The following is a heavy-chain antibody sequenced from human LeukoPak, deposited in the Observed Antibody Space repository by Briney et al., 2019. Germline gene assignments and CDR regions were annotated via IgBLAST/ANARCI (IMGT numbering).Heavy chain of an antibody. CDR1: GFTFSSYA. V-gene: IGHV3-11*01. Sequence: GGSLRLSCAASGFTFSSYAMSWIRQAPGKGLEWVSYISSRGSTIYYADSVKGRFTISRDNAKNSLDLQMNSLRVEDTAVYYCARDIKHFDYWGQGILVTVSS. J-gene: IGHJ4*02. CDR3: ARDIKHFDY. CDR2: ISSRGSTI.